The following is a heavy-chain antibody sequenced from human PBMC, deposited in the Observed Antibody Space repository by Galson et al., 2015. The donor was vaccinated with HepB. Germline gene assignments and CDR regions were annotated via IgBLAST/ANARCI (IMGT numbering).Heavy chain of an antibody. D-gene: IGHD3-9*01. V-gene: IGHV4-59*01. CDR2: IYYSGST. J-gene: IGHJ6*02. Sequence: LSLTCTVSGGSITNYYWNWIRQPPGKGLEYIGYIYYSGSTNYNPSLKSRVTISVDTSKNQFSLKLNPVTAADTAVYYCARGKYYDILTGYYEYYGMDVWGQGTTVTVSS. CDR3: ARGKYYDILTGYYEYYGMDV. CDR1: GGSITNYY.